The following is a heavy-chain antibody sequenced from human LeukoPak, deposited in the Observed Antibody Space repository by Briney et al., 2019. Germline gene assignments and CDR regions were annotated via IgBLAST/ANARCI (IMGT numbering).Heavy chain of an antibody. CDR3: ARQRLLMVAATPFDY. J-gene: IGHJ4*02. D-gene: IGHD2-15*01. CDR1: GYSISSGYY. V-gene: IGHV4-38-2*01. CDR2: IYHSGST. Sequence: SETLSLTCAVSGYSISSGYYWGWIRQLPGKGLEWIGSIYHSGSTYYNPSLKSRVTISVDTSKNQFSLKLSSVTAADTAVYYCARQRLLMVAATPFDYWGQGTLVTVSS.